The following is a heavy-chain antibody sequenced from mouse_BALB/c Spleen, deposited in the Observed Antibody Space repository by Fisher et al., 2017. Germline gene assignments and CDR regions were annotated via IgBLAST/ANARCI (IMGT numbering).Heavy chain of an antibody. V-gene: IGHV1-69*02. Sequence: KFKGKATLTVDESSSTAYMQLSSLTSEDSAVYYCARGANGYYGYAMDYWGQGTSVTVSS. CDR3: ARGANGYYGYAMDY. D-gene: IGHD2-3*01. J-gene: IGHJ4*01.